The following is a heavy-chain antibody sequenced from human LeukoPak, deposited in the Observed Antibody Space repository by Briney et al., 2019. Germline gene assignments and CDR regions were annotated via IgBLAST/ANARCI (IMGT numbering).Heavy chain of an antibody. CDR2: ISYDGSNK. V-gene: IGHV3-30-3*01. J-gene: IGHJ6*02. CDR3: ARERPLAVAGNYYYYYGMDV. Sequence: PGGSLRLSCAASGFTFSSYAMHWVRQAPGKGLEWVAVISYDGSNKYYADSVKGRFTISRDNSKNTLYLQVNSLRAEDTAVYYCARERPLAVAGNYYYYYGMDVWGQGTTVTVSS. CDR1: GFTFSSYA. D-gene: IGHD6-19*01.